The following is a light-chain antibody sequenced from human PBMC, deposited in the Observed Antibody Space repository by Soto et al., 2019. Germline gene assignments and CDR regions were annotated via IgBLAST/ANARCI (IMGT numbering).Light chain of an antibody. CDR1: SSNIGTNS. Sequence: QAVVTQPPSASGTPGQRVTISCSGSSSNIGTNSVNWYQQLPGTAPKLLIYTNDQRPSGVPDRFSGSKSGTSASLAISGLQSEDKADYYCAAWDDSLNVVVFGGGTKLTVL. CDR2: TND. V-gene: IGLV1-44*01. J-gene: IGLJ2*01. CDR3: AAWDDSLNVVV.